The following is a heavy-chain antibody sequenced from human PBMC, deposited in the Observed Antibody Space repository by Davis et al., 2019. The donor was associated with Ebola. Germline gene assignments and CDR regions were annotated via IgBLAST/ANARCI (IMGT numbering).Heavy chain of an antibody. Sequence: AASVKVSCKASGGTFSSYAISWVRQATGQGLEWMGWMNPNSGNTGYAQKFQGRVTVTRNTSISTAYMELSSLRSEDTAVYYCARGSDLIAATQGNWFDPWGQGTLVTVSS. CDR3: ARGSDLIAATQGNWFDP. CDR2: MNPNSGNT. V-gene: IGHV1-8*02. D-gene: IGHD6-25*01. J-gene: IGHJ5*02. CDR1: GGTFSSYA.